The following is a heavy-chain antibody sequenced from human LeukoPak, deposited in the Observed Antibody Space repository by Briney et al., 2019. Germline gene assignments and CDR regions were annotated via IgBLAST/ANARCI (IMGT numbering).Heavy chain of an antibody. CDR3: ARDGNSYYDY. CDR2: IFYTGSP. V-gene: IGHV4-4*02. CDR1: GFTFSNAW. Sequence: GSLRLSCAASGFTFSNAWMSWVRQAPGKGLEWLGEIFYTGSPNYNPSFQSRITMSVDRSNNQFSLILTSVTVADTAVYYCARDGNSYYDYWGQGIMVTVTS. D-gene: IGHD4-11*01. J-gene: IGHJ4*02.